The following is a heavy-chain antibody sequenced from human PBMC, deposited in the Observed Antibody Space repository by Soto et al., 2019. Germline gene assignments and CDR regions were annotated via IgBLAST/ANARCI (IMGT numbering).Heavy chain of an antibody. D-gene: IGHD3-16*01. CDR3: ARSRGAGGVEYNIEV. Sequence: EVQLVESGGGLVQPGGSLRLSCAASGFTFSSYWMHWVRQGPGEGLVWVSRIMSDGSGTTYADSVKGRFTISSDNAKNTLYLQMNSLRADDTAVYHCARSRGAGGVEYNIEVWGKGTTVTVSS. CDR2: IMSDGSGT. V-gene: IGHV3-74*01. J-gene: IGHJ6*03. CDR1: GFTFSSYW.